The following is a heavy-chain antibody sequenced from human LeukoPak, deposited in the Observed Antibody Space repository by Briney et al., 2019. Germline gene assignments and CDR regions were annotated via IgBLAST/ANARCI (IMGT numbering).Heavy chain of an antibody. CDR2: IIPIFGTA. CDR3: EMTTVTSYYYYMDV. D-gene: IGHD4-11*01. V-gene: IGHV1-69*05. Sequence: SVKVSCKASGGTFSSYAISWVRQAPGQGLEWMGGIIPIFGTANYAQKFQGRVTITTDESTSTACMELSGLRSEDTAVYYCEMTTVTSYYYYMDVWGKGTTVTVSS. CDR1: GGTFSSYA. J-gene: IGHJ6*03.